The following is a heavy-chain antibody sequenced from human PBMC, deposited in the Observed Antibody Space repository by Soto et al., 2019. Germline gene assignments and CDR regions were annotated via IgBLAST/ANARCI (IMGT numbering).Heavy chain of an antibody. CDR3: ATVISTLTGPFDY. J-gene: IGHJ4*02. D-gene: IGHD7-27*01. CDR1: GYTLTELS. V-gene: IGHV1-24*01. CDR2: FDPEDGET. Sequence: ASVKVSCKVSGYTLTELSMHWVRQAPGEGLEWMGGFDPEDGETIYAQKFQGRVTMTEDTSTDTAYMELSSLRSEDTAVYYCATVISTLTGPFDYWGQGTLVTVSS.